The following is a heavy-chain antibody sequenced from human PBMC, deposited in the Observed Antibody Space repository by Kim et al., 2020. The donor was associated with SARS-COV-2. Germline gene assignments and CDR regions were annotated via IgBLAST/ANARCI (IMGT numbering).Heavy chain of an antibody. CDR2: IYYSGSI. J-gene: IGHJ4*02. V-gene: IGHV4-39*07. D-gene: IGHD3-16*01. CDR3: ARERGVNSRGDSGFDL. CDR1: GGSISSSKYY. Sequence: SETLSLTCTVSGGSISSSKYYWGWIRQPPGKGLEWIGSIYYSGSIYYNPSLKSRLIVSVDTSKNHFSLRLSSVIAADTAVYYCARERGVNSRGDSGFDLWGQGTLVTVSS.